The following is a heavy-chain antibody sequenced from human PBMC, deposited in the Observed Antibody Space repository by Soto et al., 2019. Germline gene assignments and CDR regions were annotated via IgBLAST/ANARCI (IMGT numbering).Heavy chain of an antibody. CDR1: GFTFSSYE. V-gene: IGHV3-48*03. CDR3: ARALTIFGVAYDFDP. Sequence: GGSLRLSCAASGFTFSSYEVNWVRQAPGKGLEWVSYISSSGSTIYYADSVKGRFTISRDNAKNSLYLQMNSLRAEDTAVYYCARALTIFGVAYDFDPWGQGTLVTVSS. J-gene: IGHJ5*02. CDR2: ISSSGSTI. D-gene: IGHD3-3*01.